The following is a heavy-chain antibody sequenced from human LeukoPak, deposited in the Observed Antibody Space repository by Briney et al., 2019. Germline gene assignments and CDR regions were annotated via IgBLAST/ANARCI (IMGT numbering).Heavy chain of an antibody. Sequence: GGSLRLSCAASGFTFSSYSMTWVRQAPGKGLEWVSSISSSSSYIYYADSVKGRFTISRDNAKNSLYLQMNSLRAEDTAVYYCARDQRVGQTVTTPMAWFDPWGQGTLVTVSS. CDR3: ARDQRVGQTVTTPMAWFDP. CDR2: ISSSSSYI. J-gene: IGHJ5*02. CDR1: GFTFSSYS. D-gene: IGHD4-17*01. V-gene: IGHV3-21*01.